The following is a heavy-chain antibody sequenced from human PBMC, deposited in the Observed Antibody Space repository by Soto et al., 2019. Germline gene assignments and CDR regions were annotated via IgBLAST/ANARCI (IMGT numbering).Heavy chain of an antibody. CDR2: ISHDGSNT. D-gene: IGHD3-22*01. V-gene: IGHV3-30*18. CDR3: AKDVSMKPF. Sequence: VQLVESGGGVVQPGRSLRLSCAASGFTFRDFGIHWVRQAPGKGLEWVAVISHDGSNTYYGDSVKGRFTISRDNSKNTLFLQMNSLRAEDTAVYYCAKDVSMKPFWGQGPTVTVSS. CDR1: GFTFRDFG. J-gene: IGHJ6*02.